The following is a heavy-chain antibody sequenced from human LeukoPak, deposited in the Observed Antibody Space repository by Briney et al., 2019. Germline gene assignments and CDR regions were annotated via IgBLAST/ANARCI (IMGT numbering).Heavy chain of an antibody. CDR3: AREELLAFDY. CDR2: ISTYNDNT. J-gene: IGHJ4*02. D-gene: IGHD1-7*01. Sequence: GASVKVSCKASGYTFTSYDISWVRQAPGQGLEWMGWISTYNDNTHYAQKLQGRVTMTTDTSTSTVYMELKSLRSDDTAVYYCAREELLAFDYWGQGSLVTVSS. CDR1: GYTFTSYD. V-gene: IGHV1-18*01.